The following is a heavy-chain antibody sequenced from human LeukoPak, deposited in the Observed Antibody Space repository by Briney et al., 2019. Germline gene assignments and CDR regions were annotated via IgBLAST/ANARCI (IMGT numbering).Heavy chain of an antibody. V-gene: IGHV3-48*01. D-gene: IGHD4-17*01. J-gene: IGHJ3*02. CDR1: GFTFSSYS. CDR3: AKDWGTVTTYSDAFDI. CDR2: ISSSSSTI. Sequence: PGGSLRLSCAASGFTFSSYSMNWVRQAPGKGLEWISYISSSSSTIYYADSVKGRFTISRDNAKNSLYLQMNSLRAEDTALYYCAKDWGTVTTYSDAFDIWGQGTMVTVSS.